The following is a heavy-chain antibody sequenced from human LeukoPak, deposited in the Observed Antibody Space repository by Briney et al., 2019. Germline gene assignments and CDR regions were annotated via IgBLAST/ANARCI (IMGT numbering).Heavy chain of an antibody. V-gene: IGHV3-30*18. Sequence: PGGSLRLSCAASGFTFSSYAMHWVRQAPGKGLEWVAVISYDGSIRYYADSVKGRFTISRDNSKNTVYLQMNSLRAEDTAVYYCAKDSRQDYAVYDLAIHYSDYWGQGTLVTVSS. CDR1: GFTFSSYA. D-gene: IGHD4-17*01. CDR2: ISYDGSIR. J-gene: IGHJ4*02. CDR3: AKDSRQDYAVYDLAIHYSDY.